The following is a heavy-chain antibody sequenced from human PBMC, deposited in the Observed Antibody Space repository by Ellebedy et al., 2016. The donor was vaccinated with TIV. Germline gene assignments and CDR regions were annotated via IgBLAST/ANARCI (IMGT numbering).Heavy chain of an antibody. CDR2: ISGSGSST. Sequence: GESLKISXETSGLTFSSHGMSWVRQAPGKGLEWASCISGSGSSTYYADSVKGRFTISRDNSKNTLYLQMNGLRAEDTAIYYCAKDSPYCSGGSCFFDSWGQGSLVTVSS. V-gene: IGHV3-23*01. D-gene: IGHD2-15*01. CDR3: AKDSPYCSGGSCFFDS. J-gene: IGHJ4*02. CDR1: GLTFSSHG.